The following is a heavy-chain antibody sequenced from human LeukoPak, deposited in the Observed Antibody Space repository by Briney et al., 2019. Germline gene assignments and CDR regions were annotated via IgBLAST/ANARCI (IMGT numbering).Heavy chain of an antibody. V-gene: IGHV3-23*01. D-gene: IGHD3-22*01. J-gene: IGHJ6*02. Sequence: GGSLRLSRAASGFTFGTYAMSWVRQAPGKGLEWVSGISGSGGSTNYADSVKGRFTISRDNSKNTLYLQMSSLRAEDTAVYYCAKLRGSSGGSSDVWGQGTTVTVSS. CDR2: ISGSGGST. CDR1: GFTFGTYA. CDR3: AKLRGSSGGSSDV.